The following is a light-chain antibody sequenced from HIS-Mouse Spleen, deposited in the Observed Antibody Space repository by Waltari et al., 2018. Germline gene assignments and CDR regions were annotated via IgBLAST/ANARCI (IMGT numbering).Light chain of an antibody. CDR3: QQHYSTPT. V-gene: IGKV4-1*01. J-gene: IGKJ1*01. Sequence: DIVMTHSPDALAVSLGVRASINCKSSQSVLYSSNNTNYLAWYQQKPGQPTKLLIYWASTQESGVPDRFSGSGSGTDSTLTISSLQAEDVAVYYCQQHYSTPTFGQGPKVEIK. CDR2: WAS. CDR1: QSVLYSSNNTNY.